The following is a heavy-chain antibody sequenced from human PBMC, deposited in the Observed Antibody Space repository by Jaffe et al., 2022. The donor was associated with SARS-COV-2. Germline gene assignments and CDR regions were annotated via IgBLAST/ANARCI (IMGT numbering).Heavy chain of an antibody. V-gene: IGHV3-23*04. Sequence: EVQLVESGGGLVQPGGSLRLSCAASGFTFSSYAMSWVRQAPGKGLEWVSAISGSGGSTYYADSVKGRFTISRDNSKNTLYLQMNSLRAEDTAVYYCAKFQVITMVRGVVEKAFDIWGQGTMVTVSS. CDR1: GFTFSSYA. J-gene: IGHJ3*02. CDR3: AKFQVITMVRGVVEKAFDI. CDR2: ISGSGGST. D-gene: IGHD3-10*01.